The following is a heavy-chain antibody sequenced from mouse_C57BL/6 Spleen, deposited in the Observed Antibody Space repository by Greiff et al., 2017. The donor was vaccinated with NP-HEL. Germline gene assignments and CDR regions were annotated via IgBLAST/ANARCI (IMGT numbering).Heavy chain of an antibody. V-gene: IGHV3-6*01. D-gene: IGHD1-1*01. CDR3: ARGSSFFYYAMDY. J-gene: IGHJ4*01. Sequence: DVKLQESGPGLVKPSQSLSLTCSVTGYSITSGYYWNWIRQFPGNKLEWMGYISYDGSNNYNPSLKNRISITRDTSKNQFFLKLNSVTTEDTATYYCARGSSFFYYAMDYWGQGTSVTVSS. CDR1: GYSITSGYY. CDR2: ISYDGSN.